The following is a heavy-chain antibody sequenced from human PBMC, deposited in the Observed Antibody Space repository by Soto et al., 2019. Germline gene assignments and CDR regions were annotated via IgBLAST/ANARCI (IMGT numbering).Heavy chain of an antibody. V-gene: IGHV2-5*02. CDR2: IYWDDDK. CDR1: GFSLSISGVG. D-gene: IGHD6-19*01. CDR3: AHSEQWLVSRTLFDY. J-gene: IGHJ4*02. Sequence: QITLKESGPTLVKPTQTLTLTCTFSGFSLSISGVGVGWIRQPPGKALEWLALIYWDDDKRYSPSLKSRLTITKDTSKNQVVLTMTNMDPVDTATYYCAHSEQWLVSRTLFDYWGQGTLVTVSS.